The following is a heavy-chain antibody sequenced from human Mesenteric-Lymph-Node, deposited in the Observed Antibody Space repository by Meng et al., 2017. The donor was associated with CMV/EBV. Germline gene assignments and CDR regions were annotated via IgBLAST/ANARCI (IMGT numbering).Heavy chain of an antibody. CDR3: ARAKGGNRDNYFDY. CDR1: GGYISSSNW. Sequence: VSGGYISSSNWWSWVRQPPGKGLEWIGEIYHSGSTNYNPSLKSRVTISVDKSKNQFSLKLSSVTAADTAVYYCARAKGGNRDNYFDYWGQGTLVTVSS. J-gene: IGHJ4*02. V-gene: IGHV4-4*02. CDR2: IYHSGST. D-gene: IGHD4-23*01.